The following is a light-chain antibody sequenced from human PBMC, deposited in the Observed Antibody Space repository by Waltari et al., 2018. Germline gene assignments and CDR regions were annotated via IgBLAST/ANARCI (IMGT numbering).Light chain of an antibody. CDR1: QSVGRS. CDR3: QHYVRLPAT. CDR2: DAS. J-gene: IGKJ1*01. V-gene: IGKV3-20*01. Sequence: DIVLTQSPGTLSLSPGERATLACSASQSVGRSLAWYQQKPGQAPRLLIYDASRRAPGIPDRFSGSGSGTDFSLTISRLEPEDFAVYYCQHYVRLPATFGQGTKVEI.